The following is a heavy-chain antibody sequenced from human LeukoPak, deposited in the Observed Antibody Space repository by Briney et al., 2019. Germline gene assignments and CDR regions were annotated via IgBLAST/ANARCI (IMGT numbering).Heavy chain of an antibody. V-gene: IGHV4-30-4*08. CDR2: IYYSGST. J-gene: IGHJ4*02. CDR3: ARTYVWGSHRPEYYFDY. CDR1: GGSISSGDYY. D-gene: IGHD3-16*02. Sequence: SQTLSLTCTVSGGSISSGDYYWSWIRQPPGKGLEWIGYIYYSGSTYYNPSLKSRVTISVDTSKNRFSLKLSSVTAADTAVYYCARTYVWGSHRPEYYFDYWGQGTLVTVSS.